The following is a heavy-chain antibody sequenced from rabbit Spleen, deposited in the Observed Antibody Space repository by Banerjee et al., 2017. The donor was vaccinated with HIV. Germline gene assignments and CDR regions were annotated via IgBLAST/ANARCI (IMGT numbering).Heavy chain of an antibody. V-gene: IGHV1S40*01. Sequence: APGKGLEWIACIWSDDDSTYYANWVNGRFSISRNSSTTVTLEMTSLTVADTATYFCARGGGILVAGAFNLWGPGTLVTVS. D-gene: IGHD4-1*01. CDR3: ARGGGILVAGAFNL. CDR2: IWSDDDST. J-gene: IGHJ4*01.